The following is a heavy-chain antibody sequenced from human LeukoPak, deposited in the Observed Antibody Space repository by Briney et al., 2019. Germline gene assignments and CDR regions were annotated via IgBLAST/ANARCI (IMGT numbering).Heavy chain of an antibody. Sequence: PGRSLRLSCAVSGFTFNTYGIHWVRQAPGKGLEWVSSISSSSSYIYYADSVKGRFTISRDNAKNSLYLQMNSLRAEDTAVYYCASSLLYSAYYFAEYWGQGTLVTVSS. CDR2: ISSSSSYI. D-gene: IGHD5-12*01. CDR1: GFTFNTYG. V-gene: IGHV3-21*01. J-gene: IGHJ4*02. CDR3: ASSLLYSAYYFAEY.